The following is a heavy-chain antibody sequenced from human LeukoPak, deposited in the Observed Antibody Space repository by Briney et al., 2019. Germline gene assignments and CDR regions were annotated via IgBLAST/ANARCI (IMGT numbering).Heavy chain of an antibody. CDR2: IYTSGST. CDR1: GGSISSYY. Sequence: SETLSLTCSVSGGSISSYYWSWIRQPAGKGLEWIGRIYTSGSTNYNPSLKSRVTMSIDTSKNQFSLKLSSVTAADTAMYYCARDSPIYCTSTCCSYDAFDIWGEGTMVTVSS. D-gene: IGHD2-2*01. CDR3: ARDSPIYCTSTCCSYDAFDI. V-gene: IGHV4-4*07. J-gene: IGHJ3*02.